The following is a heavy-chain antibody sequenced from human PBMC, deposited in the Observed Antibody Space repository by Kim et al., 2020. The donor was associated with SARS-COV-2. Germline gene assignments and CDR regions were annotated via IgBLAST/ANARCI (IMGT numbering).Heavy chain of an antibody. Sequence: GGSLRLSCAASGFTFSSYGMHWVRQAPGKGLEWVAVIWYDGSNKYYADSVKGRFTISRDNSKNTLYLQMNSLRAEDTAVYYCARDTGYCGGDCYSSGFDYWGQGTLVTVSS. CDR1: GFTFSSYG. CDR2: IWYDGSNK. CDR3: ARDTGYCGGDCYSSGFDY. J-gene: IGHJ4*02. V-gene: IGHV3-33*01. D-gene: IGHD2-21*02.